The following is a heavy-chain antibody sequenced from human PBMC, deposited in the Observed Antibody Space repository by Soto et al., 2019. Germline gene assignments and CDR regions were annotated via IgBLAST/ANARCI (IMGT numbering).Heavy chain of an antibody. V-gene: IGHV3-30-3*01. CDR2: ISYDGSNK. CDR1: GFTFSSYA. J-gene: IGHJ4*02. D-gene: IGHD6-13*01. Sequence: PGGSLRLSCAASGFTFSSYAMHWVRQAPGKGLEWVAVISYDGSNKYYADSVKGRFTISRDNSKNTLYLQMNSLRAEDTAVYYCARRSAAGKNYFDYWGQGTLVTVSS. CDR3: ARRSAAGKNYFDY.